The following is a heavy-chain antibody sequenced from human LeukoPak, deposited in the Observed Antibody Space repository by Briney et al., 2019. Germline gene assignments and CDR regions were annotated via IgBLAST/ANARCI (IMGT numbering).Heavy chain of an antibody. J-gene: IGHJ4*02. CDR1: GGSFSGYY. CDR3: GSPIGRLRGYGSGSYYGY. V-gene: IGHV4-34*01. CDR2: INHSGST. D-gene: IGHD3-10*01. Sequence: SETLSLTCAVYGGSFSGYYWSWIRQPPGKGLDSIGEINHSGSTNYNPSLKSRVTISVDTSKNQFPLKLRSVLAADAAVYCCGSPIGRLRGYGSGSYYGYWAQGTLVTVSS.